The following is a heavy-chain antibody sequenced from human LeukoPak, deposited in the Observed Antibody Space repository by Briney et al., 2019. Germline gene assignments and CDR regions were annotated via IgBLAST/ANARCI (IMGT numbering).Heavy chain of an antibody. Sequence: PSETLSLTCTVSGGSISSSSYYWGWIRQPPGKGLEWIGSIYYSGSTYYNPSLKSRVTISVDTSKNQFSLKLSSVTAADTAVYYCARGNCSGGSCYPHGAFDIWGQGTMVTVSS. J-gene: IGHJ3*02. D-gene: IGHD2-15*01. V-gene: IGHV4-39*07. CDR1: GGSISSSSYY. CDR3: ARGNCSGGSCYPHGAFDI. CDR2: IYYSGST.